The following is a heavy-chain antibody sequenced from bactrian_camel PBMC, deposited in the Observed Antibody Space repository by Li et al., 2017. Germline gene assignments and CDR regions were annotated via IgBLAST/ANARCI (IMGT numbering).Heavy chain of an antibody. D-gene: IGHD4*01. CDR2: INSGGSST. J-gene: IGHJ6*01. CDR1: GFTFSHYY. CDR3: AAPDRYSDYELDS. Sequence: DVQLVESGGGLVQPGDSVRLSCLASGFTFSHYYMSWVRQAPGKGLECVSDINSGGSSTYYADSVKGRFTISRDNAKNALYLQLNSLRTEDTAMYYCAAPDRYSDYELDSWGQGTQVTVS. V-gene: IGHV3S40*01.